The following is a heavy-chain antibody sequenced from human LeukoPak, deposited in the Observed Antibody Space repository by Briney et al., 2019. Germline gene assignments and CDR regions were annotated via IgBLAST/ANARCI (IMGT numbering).Heavy chain of an antibody. V-gene: IGHV3-30*04. J-gene: IGHJ6*04. CDR2: ILYDGSNK. Sequence: GRPLRLSCAASGFIFSSYAVHWVRQAPGKGLEWVAVILYDGSNKYYADSVKGRFTISRDNSKSTLSLQMNSLRAEDTAVYYCARSTPPGARGMDVWGKGTTVTVSS. CDR1: GFIFSSYA. D-gene: IGHD2-2*01. CDR3: ARSTPPGARGMDV.